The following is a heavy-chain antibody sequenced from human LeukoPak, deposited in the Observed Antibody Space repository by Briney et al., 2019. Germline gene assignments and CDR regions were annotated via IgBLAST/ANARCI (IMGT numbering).Heavy chain of an antibody. D-gene: IGHD3-16*01. CDR1: GFTFSNYA. CDR3: AREAPVVFNAFDI. V-gene: IGHV3-30*02. CDR2: IRYDGSKE. Sequence: GGSLRLSCAASGFTFSNYAMHWVRQAPGKGLEWVAFIRYDGSKEYYADSVKGRFTISRDNSKNTLYLQMGSLRAEDMAVYYCAREAPVVFNAFDIWGQGTMVTVSS. J-gene: IGHJ3*02.